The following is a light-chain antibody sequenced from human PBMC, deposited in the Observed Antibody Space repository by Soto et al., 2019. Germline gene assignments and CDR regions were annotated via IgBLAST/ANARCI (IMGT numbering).Light chain of an antibody. Sequence: DIQMTQSPSTLSASVGDRVTITCRASQSISSWLARYQQKPGKAPKLLIYKASTIESRLPSRFSGRASGTEFTLTISSLQPDDSATYYFQQYNGYPLTFGQRTQLEIK. CDR1: QSISSW. J-gene: IGKJ2*01. V-gene: IGKV1-5*03. CDR2: KAS. CDR3: QQYNGYPLT.